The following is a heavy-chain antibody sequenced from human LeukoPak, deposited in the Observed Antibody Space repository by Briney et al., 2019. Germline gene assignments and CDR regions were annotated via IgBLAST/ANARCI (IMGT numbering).Heavy chain of an antibody. CDR2: IYHSGST. CDR1: GYSISSGYY. CDR3: ARRNVRRYQLLMLGAFDI. V-gene: IGHV4-38-2*02. Sequence: SETLSLTCTVSGYSISSGYYWGWIRQPPGKGLEWIGSIYHSGSTYYNPSLKSRVTISVDTSKNQFSLKLSSVTAADTAVYYCARRNVRRYQLLMLGAFDIWGQGTMVTVSS. D-gene: IGHD2-2*01. J-gene: IGHJ3*02.